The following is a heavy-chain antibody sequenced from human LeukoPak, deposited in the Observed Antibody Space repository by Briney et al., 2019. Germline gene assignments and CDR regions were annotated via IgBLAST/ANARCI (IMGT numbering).Heavy chain of an antibody. D-gene: IGHD1-26*01. Sequence: SETVSLTCAVTGNSISSSYYWGWIRQPPGKGLQWIGSIYHTGSTYYTPSLKSRVTISVDTSKNRFSLKLNSVTAADTAVYYCAGDPLGWGGVSGSYYFDYWGQGTLVTVSS. J-gene: IGHJ4*02. CDR2: IYHTGST. CDR3: AGDPLGWGGVSGSYYFDY. CDR1: GNSISSSYY. V-gene: IGHV4-38-2*02.